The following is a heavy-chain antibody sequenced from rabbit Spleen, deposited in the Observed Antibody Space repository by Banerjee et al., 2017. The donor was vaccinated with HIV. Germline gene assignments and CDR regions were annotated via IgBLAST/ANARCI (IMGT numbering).Heavy chain of an antibody. CDR1: GVSFSFSTY. J-gene: IGHJ6*01. V-gene: IGHV1S40*01. CDR2: VDIGGSDFT. CDR3: ARGDTGVCWGLSL. Sequence: VESGGDLVKPGSSLTLTCTASGVSFSFSTYMCWVRQAPGKGLEWIGCVDIGGSDFTYFASWAKGLFTISKTSSSTVTLQLTRLTVADTASYFCARGDTGVCWGLSLWGPGTLVTVS. D-gene: IGHD3-1*01.